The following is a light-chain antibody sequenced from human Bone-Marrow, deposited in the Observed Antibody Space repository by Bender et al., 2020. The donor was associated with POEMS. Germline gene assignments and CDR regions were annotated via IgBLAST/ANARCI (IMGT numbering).Light chain of an antibody. CDR2: KDV. CDR1: NLVNKY. V-gene: IGLV3-1*01. Sequence: SFELTQPPSMSVSPGQTATITCSGPNLVNKYAHWYQRRPGQSPLLVVYKDVKRPAGVDERFSGSKSGDTASLTISGAQSLDEADYHCQSSDGSYVVFGGGTKLTVL. CDR3: QSSDGSYVV. J-gene: IGLJ2*01.